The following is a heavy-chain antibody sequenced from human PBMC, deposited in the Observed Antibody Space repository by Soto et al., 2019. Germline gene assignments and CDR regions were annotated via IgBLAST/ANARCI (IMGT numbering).Heavy chain of an antibody. Sequence: QVQLVESGGGVVQPGRSLRLSCAASGFTFSSYAMHWVRQAPGKGLEWVAVISYDGSNKYYADSVKGRFTISRDNSKNTLYLQMNSLRADDTAVYYCASMVQFYLDYWGQGTLVTVSS. V-gene: IGHV3-30-3*01. D-gene: IGHD1-1*01. CDR2: ISYDGSNK. CDR3: ASMVQFYLDY. J-gene: IGHJ4*02. CDR1: GFTFSSYA.